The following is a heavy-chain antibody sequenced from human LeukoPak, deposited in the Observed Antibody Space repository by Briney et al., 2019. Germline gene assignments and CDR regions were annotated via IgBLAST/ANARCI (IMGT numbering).Heavy chain of an antibody. J-gene: IGHJ5*02. CDR1: GFTFSDYY. CDR3: ARDTNYYDSSGYWFDP. CDR2: ISSSSSYI. V-gene: IGHV3-11*06. Sequence: GGSLRLSCAASGFTFSDYYMSWIRQAPGKGLEWVSSISSSSSYIYYADSVKGRFTISRDNAKNSLYLQMNSLRAEDTAVYYCARDTNYYDSSGYWFDPWGQGTLVTVSS. D-gene: IGHD3-22*01.